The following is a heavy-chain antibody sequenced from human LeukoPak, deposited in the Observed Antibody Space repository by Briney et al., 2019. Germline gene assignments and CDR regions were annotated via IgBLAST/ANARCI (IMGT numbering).Heavy chain of an antibody. D-gene: IGHD6-19*01. Sequence: GGSLRLSCIASGFTFSSYWMTWVRQAPGKGLEWVANIIQDGSEKYYVDSVKGRFTISRDNAKNLMYLQMNSLRAEDTAVYYCARAPLAVAGYFDYWGQGTLVTVSS. CDR1: GFTFSSYW. CDR2: IIQDGSEK. CDR3: ARAPLAVAGYFDY. V-gene: IGHV3-7*01. J-gene: IGHJ4*02.